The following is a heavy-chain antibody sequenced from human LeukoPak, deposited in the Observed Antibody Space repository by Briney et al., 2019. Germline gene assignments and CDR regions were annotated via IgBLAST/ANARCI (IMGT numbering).Heavy chain of an antibody. CDR1: GGSISSSSYY. Sequence: SETLSLTCTVSGGSISSSSYYWGWIRQPPGKGLEWIGSIYYSGSTYYNPSLKSRVTISVDTSKNQFSLKLSSVTAADTAVYYCARHKTGFGESRPYYFDYWGQGTLVTVSS. D-gene: IGHD3-10*01. J-gene: IGHJ4*02. V-gene: IGHV4-39*01. CDR3: ARHKTGFGESRPYYFDY. CDR2: IYYSGST.